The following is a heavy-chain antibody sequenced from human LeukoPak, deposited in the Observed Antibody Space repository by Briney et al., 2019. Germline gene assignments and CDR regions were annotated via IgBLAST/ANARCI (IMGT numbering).Heavy chain of an antibody. CDR2: ISYDGSNK. CDR3: AKDPGWVLVVVPAAIDY. V-gene: IGHV3-30*18. CDR1: GFTSSSYG. Sequence: GGSLRLSCAASGFTSSSYGMHWVRQAPGKGLEWVAVISYDGSNKYYADSVKGRFTISRDNSKNTLYLQMNSLRAEDTAVYYCAKDPGWVLVVVPAAIDYWGQGTLVTVSS. D-gene: IGHD2-2*01. J-gene: IGHJ4*02.